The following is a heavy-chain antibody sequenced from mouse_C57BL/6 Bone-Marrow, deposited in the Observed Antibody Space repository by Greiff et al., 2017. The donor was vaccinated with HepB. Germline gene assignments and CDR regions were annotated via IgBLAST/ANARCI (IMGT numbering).Heavy chain of an antibody. CDR3: ARSLYYGSPFAY. CDR2: INPSTGGT. V-gene: IGHV1-42*01. CDR1: GYSFTGYY. J-gene: IGHJ3*01. D-gene: IGHD1-1*01. Sequence: VQLQQSGPELVKPGASVKISCKASGYSFTGYYMNWVKQSPEKSLEWIGEINPSTGGTTYNQKFKAKATLTVDKSSSTAYMQLKSLTSEDSAVYYCARSLYYGSPFAYWGQGTLVTVSA.